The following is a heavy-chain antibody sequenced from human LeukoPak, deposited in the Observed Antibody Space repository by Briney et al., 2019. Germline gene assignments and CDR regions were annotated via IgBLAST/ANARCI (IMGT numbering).Heavy chain of an antibody. D-gene: IGHD4-17*01. V-gene: IGHV3-23*01. Sequence: GGSLRLSCAASGFTFSSYAMSWVRQAPGKGLEWVSAISGSGGSTYYADSVKGRFTISRDNSKNTLYLQMNSLRAEDTAVYYCAKPGEGPDLKYGDYDGLRGFDYWGQGTLVTVSS. CDR1: GFTFSSYA. CDR2: ISGSGGST. J-gene: IGHJ4*02. CDR3: AKPGEGPDLKYGDYDGLRGFDY.